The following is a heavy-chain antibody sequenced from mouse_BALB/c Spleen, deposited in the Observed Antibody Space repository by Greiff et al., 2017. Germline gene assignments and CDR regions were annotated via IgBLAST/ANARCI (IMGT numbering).Heavy chain of an antibody. D-gene: IGHD2-13*01. J-gene: IGHJ1*01. V-gene: IGHV5-17*03. CDR2: ISSGSSTI. CDR1: GFTFSSFG. CDR3: ARRGGLWYFDV. Sequence: EVKVVESGGGLVQPGGSRKLSCAASGFTFSSFGMHWVRQAPEKGLEWVAYISSGSSTIYYADTVKGRFTISRDNAKNTLYLQMSSLKSEDTAMYYCARRGGLWYFDVWGAGTTVTVSS.